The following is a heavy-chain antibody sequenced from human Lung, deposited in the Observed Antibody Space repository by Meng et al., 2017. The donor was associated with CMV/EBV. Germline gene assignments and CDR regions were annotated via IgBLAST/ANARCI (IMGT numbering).Heavy chain of an antibody. J-gene: IGHJ4*02. CDR2: IHPHRGDT. V-gene: IGHV1-2*02. D-gene: IGHD7-27*01. CDR1: GYTFTAHY. Sequence: AVKVSCKASGYTFTAHYFHWVRQAPGQGLEWMGWIHPHRGDTNYAQQFQGRVTLTRDTSINTGYMELTRLTSDDTAVYYCARDNNWGPDYWGQGTLVTVSS. CDR3: ARDNNWGPDY.